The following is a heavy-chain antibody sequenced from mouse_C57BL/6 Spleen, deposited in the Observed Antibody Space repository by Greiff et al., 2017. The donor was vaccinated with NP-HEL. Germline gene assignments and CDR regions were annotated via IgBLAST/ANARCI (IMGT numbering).Heavy chain of an antibody. D-gene: IGHD1-2*01. CDR1: GFNIKDDY. CDR2: IDPENGDT. CDR3: TMLRLRDYYAMDY. Sequence: EVQLQQSGAELVRPGASVKLSCTASGFNIKDDYMHWVKQRPEQGLEWIGWIDPENGDTEYASKFQGKATITADTSSNTAYLQLSSLTSEDTAVYYCTMLRLRDYYAMDYWGQGTSVTVSS. V-gene: IGHV14-4*01. J-gene: IGHJ4*01.